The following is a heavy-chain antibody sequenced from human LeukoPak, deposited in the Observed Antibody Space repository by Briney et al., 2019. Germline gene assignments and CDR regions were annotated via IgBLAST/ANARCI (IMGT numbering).Heavy chain of an antibody. D-gene: IGHD5-18*01. CDR2: ISNSGST. V-gene: IGHV4-59*01. CDR1: GGSISNYY. CDR3: ARDLGYNYGIDY. Sequence: SETLSLTCTVSGGSISNYYWSWIRQPPGKGLQWIGYISNSGSTNYDPSLKSRVTISIDTSKIQFSLRLSSVTAADTAVYYCARDLGYNYGIDYWGQGTLVTVAS. J-gene: IGHJ4*02.